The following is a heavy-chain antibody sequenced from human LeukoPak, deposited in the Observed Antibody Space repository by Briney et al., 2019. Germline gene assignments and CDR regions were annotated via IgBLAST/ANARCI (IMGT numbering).Heavy chain of an antibody. CDR1: GGSISSYY. V-gene: IGHV4-59*08. D-gene: IGHD3-3*01. J-gene: IGHJ6*02. Sequence: SETLSLTCTVSGGSISSYYWSWIRQPPGKGLEWIGYIYYSGSTNYNPSLKSRVTISVDTSKNQFSLKLSSVTAAATAVYYCARHGTDFWSGYYPYYYGMDVWGQGTTVTVSS. CDR2: IYYSGST. CDR3: ARHGTDFWSGYYPYYYGMDV.